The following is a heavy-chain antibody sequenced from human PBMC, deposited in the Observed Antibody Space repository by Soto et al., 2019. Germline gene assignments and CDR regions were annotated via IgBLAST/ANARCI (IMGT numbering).Heavy chain of an antibody. CDR2: INHSGST. V-gene: IGHV4-34*01. Sequence: SSETLSLTCAVYGGSFSGYYWSWIRQPPGKGLEWIGEINHSGSTNYNPSLKSRVTISVDTSKNQFSLKLSSVTAADTAVYYCARVQVSAITMVRGVRVHYGMDVWGQGTTVT. CDR1: GGSFSGYY. D-gene: IGHD3-10*01. CDR3: ARVQVSAITMVRGVRVHYGMDV. J-gene: IGHJ6*02.